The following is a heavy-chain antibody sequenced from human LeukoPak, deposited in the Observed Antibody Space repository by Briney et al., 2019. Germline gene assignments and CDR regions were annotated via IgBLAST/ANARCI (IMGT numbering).Heavy chain of an antibody. Sequence: PGLSLRLSCAASGLSFSSSAMSWVRQAPGKGLEWVSAISGSGGSTYYADSVKGRFTISRDNSKNTLYLQMNSLRADDTAIYYCASGRGYYDYWGQGTLVTVS. J-gene: IGHJ4*02. V-gene: IGHV3-23*01. CDR2: ISGSGGST. D-gene: IGHD3-22*01. CDR3: ASGRGYYDY. CDR1: GLSFSSSA.